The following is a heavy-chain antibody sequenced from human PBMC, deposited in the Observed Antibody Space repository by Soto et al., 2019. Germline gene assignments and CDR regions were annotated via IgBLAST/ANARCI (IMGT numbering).Heavy chain of an antibody. D-gene: IGHD1-26*01. CDR2: IYYSGGT. Sequence: PSETLSLTCTVSGGSIGRGYYHWSWIRQHPXKGLEGIGYIYYSGGTDYNSSLKSRVTISVGTSKNQFSLKLSSVTAADTAVYYCARVGPATSNYYYYAFDVWGQGTTVTVSS. J-gene: IGHJ6*02. V-gene: IGHV4-31*03. CDR1: GGSIGRGYYH. CDR3: ARVGPATSNYYYYAFDV.